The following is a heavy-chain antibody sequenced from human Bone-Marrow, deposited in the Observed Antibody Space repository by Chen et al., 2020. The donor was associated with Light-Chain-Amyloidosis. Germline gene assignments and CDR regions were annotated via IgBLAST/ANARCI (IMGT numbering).Heavy chain of an antibody. CDR1: GYTLPNYW. J-gene: IGHJ4*02. CDR3: ARRRDGYNFDY. D-gene: IGHD5-12*01. CDR2: IYPDDSDA. Sequence: EVQLEQSGPEVKKPGESLKIPCKGSGYTLPNYWIGWVRQMPGKGLEWMGVIYPDDSDARYSPSFEGQFTISADKSITTAYLQWRSLKASDTAMYYCARRRDGYNFDYWGQGTLVTVSS. V-gene: IGHV5-51*01.